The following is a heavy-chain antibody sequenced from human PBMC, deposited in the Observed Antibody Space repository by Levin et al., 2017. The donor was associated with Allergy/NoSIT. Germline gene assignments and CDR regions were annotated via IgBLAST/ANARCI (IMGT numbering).Heavy chain of an antibody. V-gene: IGHV4-39*01. Sequence: SSETLSLTCTVSGGSISSSSYYWGWIRQPPGKGLEWIGSIYYSGSTYYNPSLKSRVTISVDTSKNQFSLKLSSVTAADTAVYYCARSSIAAPRVDAFDIWGQGTMVTVSS. CDR2: IYYSGST. J-gene: IGHJ3*02. CDR1: GGSISSSSYY. CDR3: ARSSIAAPRVDAFDI. D-gene: IGHD6-6*01.